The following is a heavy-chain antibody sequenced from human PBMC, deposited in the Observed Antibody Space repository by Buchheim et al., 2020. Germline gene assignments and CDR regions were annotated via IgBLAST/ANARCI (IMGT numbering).Heavy chain of an antibody. Sequence: QLQLQESGPGLVKPSETLSLTCTVSGGSISSSSYYWGWIRPRPLQWLEWIGSIYYSGSTYYNPSLKSRVTISVDTSKNQFSLKLSAVTAADTAVYYCARDYGYWGQGTL. CDR1: GGSISSSSYY. V-gene: IGHV4-39*07. CDR2: IYYSGST. CDR3: ARDYGY. D-gene: IGHD3-16*01. J-gene: IGHJ4*02.